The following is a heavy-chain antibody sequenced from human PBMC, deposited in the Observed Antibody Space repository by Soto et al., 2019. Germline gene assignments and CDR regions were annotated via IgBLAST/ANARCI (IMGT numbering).Heavy chain of an antibody. V-gene: IGHV3-9*01. CDR2: ISWNSGSI. D-gene: IGHD3-10*01. CDR3: AKGYRGPGPLLDYMDV. Sequence: PGGSLRLSCAASGFTFDAYAMHWVRQAPGKGLEWVSGISWNSGSIGYADSVKGRFTISRDNAKNSLYLQMNSLRAEDTALYYCAKGYRGPGPLLDYMDVGGKGTTVTVSS. J-gene: IGHJ6*03. CDR1: GFTFDAYA.